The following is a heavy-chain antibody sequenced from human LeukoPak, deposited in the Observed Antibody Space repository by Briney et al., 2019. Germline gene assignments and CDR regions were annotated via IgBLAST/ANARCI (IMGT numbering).Heavy chain of an antibody. D-gene: IGHD6-13*01. J-gene: IGHJ1*01. V-gene: IGHV4-31*03. CDR3: AGSYSSSWYGRAEYFQH. Sequence: SQTLSLTCTVSGGSISSGGYYWSWIRQHPGKGLEWIGYIYYSGSTNYNPSLKSRVTISVDTSKNQFSLKLSSVTAADTAVYYCAGSYSSSWYGRAEYFQHWGQGTLVTVSS. CDR1: GGSISSGGYY. CDR2: IYYSGST.